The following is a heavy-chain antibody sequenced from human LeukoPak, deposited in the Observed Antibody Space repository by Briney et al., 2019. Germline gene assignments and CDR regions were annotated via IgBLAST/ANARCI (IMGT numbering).Heavy chain of an antibody. Sequence: SETLSLTCAVYGGSFSGYYWSWIRQPPGKGLEWIGEINHSGSTNYNPSLKSRVTISVDTSKNQFSLKLSFVTAADTAVYYCARIPSCSSTSCYYYYMDVWGKGTTVTVSS. V-gene: IGHV4-34*01. CDR2: INHSGST. CDR3: ARIPSCSSTSCYYYYMDV. D-gene: IGHD2-2*01. CDR1: GGSFSGYY. J-gene: IGHJ6*03.